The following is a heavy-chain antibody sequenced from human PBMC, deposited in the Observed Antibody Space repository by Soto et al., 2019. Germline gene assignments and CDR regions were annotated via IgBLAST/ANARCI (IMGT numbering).Heavy chain of an antibody. V-gene: IGHV3-48*02. CDR3: ARDWGYCSGGTCYYGMDV. Sequence: GSLRLSFAASGFTLGSYRMNWVRQAPGKGLEWVSYISSSSSTIYYADSVKGLFTISRDNAKNSLYLQMNTLRDEDTAMYYCARDWGYCSGGTCYYGMDVWGQGTTVTVSS. CDR2: ISSSSSTI. D-gene: IGHD2-15*01. CDR1: GFTLGSYR. J-gene: IGHJ6*02.